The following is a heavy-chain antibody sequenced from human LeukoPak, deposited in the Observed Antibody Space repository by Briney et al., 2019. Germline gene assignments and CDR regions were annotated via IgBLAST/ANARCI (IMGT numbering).Heavy chain of an antibody. D-gene: IGHD3-10*01. Sequence: ASVKVSCKASGYTFTNYCVHWVRQAPGQGLEWMGQICPRDGISRYAQIFQGRLTMTRDTSTSTVYMDLGSLISEDTAIYYCVRDSGWSKYDYWGQGALVTASS. CDR2: ICPRDGIS. CDR3: VRDSGWSKYDY. J-gene: IGHJ4*02. V-gene: IGHV1-46*01. CDR1: GYTFTNYC.